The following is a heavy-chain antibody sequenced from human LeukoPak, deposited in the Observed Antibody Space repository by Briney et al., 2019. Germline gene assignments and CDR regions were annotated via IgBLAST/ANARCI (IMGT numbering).Heavy chain of an antibody. CDR2: INHSGST. J-gene: IGHJ5*02. D-gene: IGHD3-10*01. V-gene: IGHV4-34*01. CDR1: GGSFSGYY. CDR3: ARGGVLWFGESHWFDP. Sequence: SETLSLTCAVYGGSFSGYYWSWIRQPPGKGLEWIGEINHSGSTNYNPSLKSRVTISVDTSKNQFSLKLSSVTAADTAEYYCARGGVLWFGESHWFDPWGQGTLVTVSS.